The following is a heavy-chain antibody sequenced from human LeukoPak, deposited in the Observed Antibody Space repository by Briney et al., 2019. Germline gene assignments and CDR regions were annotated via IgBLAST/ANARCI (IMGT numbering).Heavy chain of an antibody. Sequence: GGSLRLSCAASGFTFSSYAMSWVRQAPGKGLEWVSAISGSGGSTYYADSVKGQFTISRDNSKNTLYLQMNSLRAEDTAVYYCARYSQGDYDYVWGSYRLYYFDYWGQGTLVTVSS. CDR2: ISGSGGST. CDR3: ARYSQGDYDYVWGSYRLYYFDY. D-gene: IGHD3-16*02. J-gene: IGHJ4*02. CDR1: GFTFSSYA. V-gene: IGHV3-23*01.